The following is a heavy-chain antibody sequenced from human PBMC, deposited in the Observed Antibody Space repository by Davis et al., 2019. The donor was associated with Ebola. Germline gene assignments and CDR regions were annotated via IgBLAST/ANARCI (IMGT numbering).Heavy chain of an antibody. CDR1: GYTFTGYY. CDR2: INPNSGGT. D-gene: IGHD2/OR15-2a*01. CDR3: ARAGGKILRPTYYGMDV. Sequence: ASVKVSCKASGYTFTGYYMHWVRQAPGQGLEWMGRINPNSGGTNYAHKFQGRVTMTRDTSLSTAYLEVSRLRSDDTAVYYCARAGGKILRPTYYGMDVWGQGTTVTVSS. J-gene: IGHJ6*02. V-gene: IGHV1-2*06.